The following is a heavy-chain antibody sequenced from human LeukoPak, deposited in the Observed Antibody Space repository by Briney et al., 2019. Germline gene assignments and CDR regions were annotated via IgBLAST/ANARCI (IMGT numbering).Heavy chain of an antibody. CDR1: GGTFIRYA. CDR2: IIPMFGKA. D-gene: IGHD2-2*01. CDR3: ARGRCSSTSCYSDY. J-gene: IGHJ4*02. Sequence: SVKVSCKGSGGTFIRYAISWVRQAPGQGGEWMGGIIPMFGKAKYAQKFQGRVTITADESTSTAYMELSSLRSEDTAVYYCARGRCSSTSCYSDYWGQGTLVTVSS. V-gene: IGHV1-69*13.